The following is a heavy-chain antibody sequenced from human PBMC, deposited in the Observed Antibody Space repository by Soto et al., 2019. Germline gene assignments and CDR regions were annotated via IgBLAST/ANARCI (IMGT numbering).Heavy chain of an antibody. CDR3: ARDGNKWEVFAWFDP. V-gene: IGHV1-3*05. CDR2: INAGNGNT. Sequence: QVQLVQSGAEEKKPGASVKVSCKASGYTFTSYAMHWVRQAPGQRLEWMGWINAGNGNTKYSQKFQGRVTITRDTSASTSYLELSSLRGDDTAVYNCARDGNKWEVFAWFDPWGQGTLVTVSS. CDR1: GYTFTSYA. J-gene: IGHJ5*02. D-gene: IGHD1-26*01.